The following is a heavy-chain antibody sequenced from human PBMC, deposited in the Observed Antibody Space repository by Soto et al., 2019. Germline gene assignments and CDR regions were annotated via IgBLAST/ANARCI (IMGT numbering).Heavy chain of an antibody. J-gene: IGHJ5*02. CDR3: ARDRHIVVVTGGWFDP. D-gene: IGHD2-21*02. CDR2: ISSSSSTI. V-gene: IGHV3-48*02. Sequence: EVQLVESGGGLVQPGGSLRLSCAASGFTFSSYSMNWVRQAPGKGLEWVSYISSSSSTIYYADSVKGRFTISRDNAKNSLYLQMNSLREEDTAVYYCARDRHIVVVTGGWFDPWGQGTLVTVSS. CDR1: GFTFSSYS.